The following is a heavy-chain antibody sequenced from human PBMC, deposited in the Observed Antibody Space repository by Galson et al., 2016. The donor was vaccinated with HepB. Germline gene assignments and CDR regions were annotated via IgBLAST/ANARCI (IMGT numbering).Heavy chain of an antibody. J-gene: IGHJ6*03. D-gene: IGHD2-8*01. CDR3: ARVQKGVVMTWYYYCVDV. V-gene: IGHV4-34*01. Sequence: SETLSLTCAVYGGSFSGYYWNWIRQPPGKGLEWIGEINLSGNTNYNPSLKSRITISLETSKNQFSLKLSSVTAADTAVYYCARVQKGVVMTWYYYCVDVWGKGTTVTVSS. CDR2: INLSGNT. CDR1: GGSFSGYY.